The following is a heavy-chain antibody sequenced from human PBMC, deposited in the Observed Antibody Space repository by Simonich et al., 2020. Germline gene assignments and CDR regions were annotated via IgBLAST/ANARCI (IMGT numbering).Heavy chain of an antibody. J-gene: IGHJ3*02. CDR1: GGSISSSSYY. D-gene: IGHD2-2*01. Sequence: QLQLQESGPGLVKPSETLSLTCTVSGGSISSSSYYWGWIRQPPGKGLEWIGSIYYSWSTYYNPSLKSRVTISVDTSKNQFSLKLSSVTDADTAVYYCARRGYCSSTSCYDAFDIWGQGTMVTVSS. CDR2: IYYSWST. V-gene: IGHV4-39*01. CDR3: ARRGYCSSTSCYDAFDI.